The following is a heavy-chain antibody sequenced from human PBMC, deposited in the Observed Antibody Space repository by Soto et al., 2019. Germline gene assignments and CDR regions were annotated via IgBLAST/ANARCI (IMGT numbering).Heavy chain of an antibody. Sequence: LRLSCAASRFTSWDYDMSWIRQAPGKGLEWVSYISRSGNTMYYGDYVKGRFTISRDNAENSVFLQMISLRAEDTAVYYCVREGRSSTSCNTGCAFDIWGQGTMVTV. V-gene: IGHV3-11*01. D-gene: IGHD2-2*02. CDR3: VREGRSSTSCNTGCAFDI. J-gene: IGHJ3*02. CDR1: RFTSWDYD. CDR2: ISRSGNTM.